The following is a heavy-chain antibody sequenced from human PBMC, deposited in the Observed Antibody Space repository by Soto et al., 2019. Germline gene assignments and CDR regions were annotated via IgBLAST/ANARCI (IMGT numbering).Heavy chain of an antibody. CDR3: AKRFRIAARPCAFDY. Sequence: PGGSLRLSCAATGFTFSSYGMHWVRQAPGKGLEWVAVISYDGSNKYYADSVKGRFTISRDNSKNTLYLQMNSLRAEDTAVYYCAKRFRIAARPCAFDYWGQGTLVTVSS. J-gene: IGHJ4*02. D-gene: IGHD6-6*01. CDR2: ISYDGSNK. V-gene: IGHV3-30*18. CDR1: GFTFSSYG.